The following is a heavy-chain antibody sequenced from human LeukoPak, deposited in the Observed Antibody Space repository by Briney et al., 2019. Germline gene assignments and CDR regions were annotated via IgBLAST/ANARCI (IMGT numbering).Heavy chain of an antibody. J-gene: IGHJ5*02. V-gene: IGHV1-18*01. CDR1: GYTFTSYG. Sequence: EASVKVSCKASGYTFTSYGISWVRQAPGQGLEWMGWISAYNGNTNYAQKLQGRVTMTTDTSTSTAYMELRSLRSDDTAVYYCARSRDILIGYSSYDPWGQGTLVTVSS. CDR3: ARSRDILIGYSSYDP. D-gene: IGHD3-9*01. CDR2: ISAYNGNT.